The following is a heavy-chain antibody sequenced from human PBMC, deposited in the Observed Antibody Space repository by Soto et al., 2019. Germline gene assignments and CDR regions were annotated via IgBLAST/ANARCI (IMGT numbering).Heavy chain of an antibody. CDR3: ARAIAWDRLLGWFDP. CDR1: GGSISSYY. D-gene: IGHD2-21*01. J-gene: IGHJ5*02. CDR2: IYYSGST. Sequence: QVQLQESGPGLVKPSETLSLTCTVSGGSISSYYWSWIRQPPGKGLEWIGYIYYSGSTNYNPSLKSRVTISVDTSKNQFSLKLSSVTAADTAVYYCARAIAWDRLLGWFDPWGQGTLVTVSS. V-gene: IGHV4-59*01.